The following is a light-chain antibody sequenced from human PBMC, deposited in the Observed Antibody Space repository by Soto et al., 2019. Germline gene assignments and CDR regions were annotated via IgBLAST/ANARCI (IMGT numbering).Light chain of an antibody. V-gene: IGKV1-13*02. Sequence: AIQLTQSPSSLSASVGDRVTITCRASQGISSALAWYQQKPGKAPKLLIYDASSLESGVPSRFSGSGSGTDFTITISSLQPEDFATYYCQQFNSYPLFTFGPGTKVDIK. CDR3: QQFNSYPLFT. CDR2: DAS. J-gene: IGKJ3*01. CDR1: QGISSA.